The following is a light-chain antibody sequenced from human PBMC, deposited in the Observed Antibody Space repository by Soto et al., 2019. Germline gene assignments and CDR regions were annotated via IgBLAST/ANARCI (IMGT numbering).Light chain of an antibody. V-gene: IGLV2-14*03. J-gene: IGLJ1*01. CDR2: EVS. CDR3: SSYTSSSTRV. Sequence: QSSLTQPASVSGSPGQSITISCTGTSSDVGAYDYVSWYQQHPDKAPKLMIYEVSNRPSRVSDRFSGSKSVNTATLTISGLQAEDEADYYCSSYTSSSTRVFGTGTKLTVL. CDR1: SSDVGAYDY.